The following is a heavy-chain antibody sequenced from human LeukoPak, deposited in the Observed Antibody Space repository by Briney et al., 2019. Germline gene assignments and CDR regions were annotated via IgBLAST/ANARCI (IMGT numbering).Heavy chain of an antibody. CDR3: AIESGSGSYYNVDSDN. Sequence: SVKVSCKASGGTFSSYAISWVRQAPGQGLEWMGGIISIFGTANYAQKFQGRVTITTDESTSTAYMELSSLRSEDTAVYYCAIESGSGSYYNVDSDNWGQGTLVTVSS. J-gene: IGHJ4*02. D-gene: IGHD3-10*01. V-gene: IGHV1-69*05. CDR2: IISIFGTA. CDR1: GGTFSSYA.